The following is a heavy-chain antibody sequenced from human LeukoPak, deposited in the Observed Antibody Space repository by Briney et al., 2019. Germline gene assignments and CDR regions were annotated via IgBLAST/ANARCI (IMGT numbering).Heavy chain of an antibody. V-gene: IGHV4-34*01. Sequence: SETLSLTCAVYGGSFNGYYWSWIRQPPGKGLEWIGEINHSGSTNYNPSLKSRVTISVDTSKNQFSLKLSSVTAADTAVYYCARDVGYFRFDYWGQGTLVTVSS. CDR1: GGSFNGYY. D-gene: IGHD5-18*01. CDR2: INHSGST. J-gene: IGHJ4*02. CDR3: ARDVGYFRFDY.